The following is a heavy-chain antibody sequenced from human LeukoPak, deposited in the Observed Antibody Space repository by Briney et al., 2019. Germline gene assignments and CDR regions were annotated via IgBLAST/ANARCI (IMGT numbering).Heavy chain of an antibody. D-gene: IGHD3-10*01. CDR1: GFTFSSYA. Sequence: GGSLRLSCAASGFTFSSYAMSWVRQAPGKGLEWVSIISGSGDSTFYADSVKGRFTIFRDNSKNTLYLQMSTLRAEDTAVYYCAKDGDYYGSGGVDYWGQGTLVTVSS. CDR2: ISGSGDST. J-gene: IGHJ4*02. CDR3: AKDGDYYGSGGVDY. V-gene: IGHV3-23*01.